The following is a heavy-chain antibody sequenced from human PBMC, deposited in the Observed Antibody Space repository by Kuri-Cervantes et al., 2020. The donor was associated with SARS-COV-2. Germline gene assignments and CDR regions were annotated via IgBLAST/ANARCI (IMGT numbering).Heavy chain of an antibody. CDR1: GGTFSSYT. CDR3: ARAYCGGDCYSPTWYYGMDV. CDR2: IIPIFGIA. V-gene: IGHV1-69*10. Sequence: SVKVSCKASGGTFSSYTISWVRQAPGQGLEWMGGIIPIFGIANYAQKFQGRVTITADKSTSTAYMELSSLRSEDTAVYYCARAYCGGDCYSPTWYYGMDVWGQGTTVTVSS. D-gene: IGHD2-21*02. J-gene: IGHJ6*02.